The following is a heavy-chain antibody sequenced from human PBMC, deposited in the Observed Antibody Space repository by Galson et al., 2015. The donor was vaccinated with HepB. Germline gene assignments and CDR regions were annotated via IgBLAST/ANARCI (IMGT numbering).Heavy chain of an antibody. Sequence: QSGAEVKKPGESLKISCKGSGYSFTSYWIGWVRQMPGKGLEWMGIIYPGDSDTRYSPSFQGQVTISADKSISTAYLQWSSLKASDTAMYYCARQPSAYDYVWGSYRDYWGQGTLVTVSS. V-gene: IGHV5-51*01. CDR2: IYPGDSDT. D-gene: IGHD3-16*02. CDR3: ARQPSAYDYVWGSYRDY. CDR1: GYSFTSYW. J-gene: IGHJ4*02.